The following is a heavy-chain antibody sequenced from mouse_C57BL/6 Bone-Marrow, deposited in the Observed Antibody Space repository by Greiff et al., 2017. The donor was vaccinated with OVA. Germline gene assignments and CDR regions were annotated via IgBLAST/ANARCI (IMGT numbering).Heavy chain of an antibody. D-gene: IGHD2-5*01. CDR1: GFTFSSYG. J-gene: IGHJ3*01. V-gene: IGHV5-6*01. CDR2: ISSGGSYT. Sequence: EVQLVESGGDLVKPGGSLKLSCAASGFTFSSYGMSWVRQTPDKRLEWVATISSGGSYTYYPDSVKGRFTISRDNAKNTLYLQMSSLKSEDTAMYYCARGYSNYLAWFAYWGQGTLVTVSA. CDR3: ARGYSNYLAWFAY.